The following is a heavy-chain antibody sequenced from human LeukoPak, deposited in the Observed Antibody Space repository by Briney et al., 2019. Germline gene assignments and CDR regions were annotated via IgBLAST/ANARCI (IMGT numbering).Heavy chain of an antibody. V-gene: IGHV3-23*01. J-gene: IGHJ6*02. CDR1: GFTFSSYA. CDR3: ARDYGMDV. Sequence: GESLRLSCAASGFTFSSYAMSWVRQAPGKGLEWVSAISGSGDSTYYGDSVKGRFTISRDNSKNTLYLQMNSLRAEDTAVYYCARDYGMDVWGQGTTVTVSS. CDR2: ISGSGDST.